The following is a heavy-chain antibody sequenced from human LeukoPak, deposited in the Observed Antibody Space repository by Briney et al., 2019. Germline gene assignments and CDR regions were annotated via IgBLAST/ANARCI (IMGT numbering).Heavy chain of an antibody. V-gene: IGHV4-59*08. CDR1: GGSISSYY. Sequence: SETLSLTCTVSGGSISSYYWSWIRQPPEKGLEWIGYIFYSGSTNYNPSLKSRVTISVDTSKNQFSLKLSSVTAADTAVYYCARQFAGDDAFDIWGQGTMVTVSS. CDR2: IFYSGST. J-gene: IGHJ3*02. D-gene: IGHD6-13*01. CDR3: ARQFAGDDAFDI.